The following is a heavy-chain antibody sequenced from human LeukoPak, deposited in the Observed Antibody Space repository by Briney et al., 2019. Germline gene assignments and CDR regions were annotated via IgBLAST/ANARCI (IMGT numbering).Heavy chain of an antibody. V-gene: IGHV3-23*01. CDR3: ARPTRGLTTDY. CDR2: ISGSGGST. J-gene: IGHJ4*02. Sequence: GGSLRLSCAASGFTFSSYAMSWVRQAPGKGLEWVSAISGSGGSTYYADSVKGRFTISRDNSKNTLYLQMNSLRAEDTAIYYCARPTRGLTTDYWGQGTLVTVSS. D-gene: IGHD4/OR15-4a*01. CDR1: GFTFSSYA.